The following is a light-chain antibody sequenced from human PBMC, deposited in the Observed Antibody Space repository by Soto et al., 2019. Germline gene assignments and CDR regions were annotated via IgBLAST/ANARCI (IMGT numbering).Light chain of an antibody. CDR1: QSVSDD. Sequence: IVLTQSPAALSVSPGERVSLSCRASQSVSDDLAWYQQKPGKAPRLVIHGASTRATDFPARFSGSGSGTEFTLTISSLQSEDFGVYFCHQYNNWPQTXGGGTKV. CDR3: HQYNNWPQT. J-gene: IGKJ4*01. V-gene: IGKV3-15*01. CDR2: GAS.